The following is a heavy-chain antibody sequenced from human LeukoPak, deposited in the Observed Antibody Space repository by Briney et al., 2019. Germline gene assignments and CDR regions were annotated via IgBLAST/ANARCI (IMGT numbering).Heavy chain of an antibody. D-gene: IGHD6-6*01. CDR3: ARGRMIAARFGY. V-gene: IGHV4-34*01. J-gene: IGHJ4*02. Sequence: SETLSLTCAVYGGSFSGYYWSWIRQPPGKGLEWIGEINHSGSTNYNPSLKSRVTISVDTSKNQFSLKLSSVTAADTAVYYCARGRMIAARFGYWGQGTLVTVSS. CDR2: INHSGST. CDR1: GGSFSGYY.